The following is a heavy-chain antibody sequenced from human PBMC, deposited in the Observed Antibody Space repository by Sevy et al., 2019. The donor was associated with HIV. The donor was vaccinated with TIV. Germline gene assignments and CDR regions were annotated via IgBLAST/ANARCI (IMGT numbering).Heavy chain of an antibody. Sequence: GGSLRLSCAASEFTFSDYYMSWIRQAPGKGLEWVSYISSSGSTIYYADSVKGRFTISRDNAKNSLYLQMNSLRAEDTAVYYCARDRTTTYSGSYDYWGQGTLVTVSS. CDR2: ISSSGSTI. CDR1: EFTFSDYY. D-gene: IGHD1-26*01. V-gene: IGHV3-11*01. J-gene: IGHJ4*02. CDR3: ARDRTTTYSGSYDY.